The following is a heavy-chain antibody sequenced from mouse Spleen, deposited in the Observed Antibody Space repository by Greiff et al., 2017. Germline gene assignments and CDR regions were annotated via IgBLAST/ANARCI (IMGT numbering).Heavy chain of an antibody. Sequence: LVESGPELVKPGASVKMSCKASGYTFTDYNMHWVKQSHGKSLEWIGYINPNNGGTSYNQKFKGKATLTVNKSSSTAYMELRSLTSEDSAVYYCARYPYYAMDYWGQGTSVTVSS. J-gene: IGHJ4*01. CDR2: INPNNGGT. CDR1: GYTFTDYN. CDR3: ARYPYYAMDY. V-gene: IGHV1-22*01.